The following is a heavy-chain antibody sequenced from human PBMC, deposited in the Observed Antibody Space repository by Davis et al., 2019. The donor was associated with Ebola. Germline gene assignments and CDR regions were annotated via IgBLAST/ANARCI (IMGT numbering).Heavy chain of an antibody. CDR1: GFTFSSYG. Sequence: PGGSLRLSCAASGFTFSSYGMHWVRQAPGKGLEWVAVIWYDGSNKYYADSVKGRFTISRDNSKNTLYLQMNSLRAEDTAVYYCARKTRTGLIDYWGQGTLVTVSS. V-gene: IGHV3-33*01. J-gene: IGHJ4*02. CDR3: ARKTRTGLIDY. D-gene: IGHD1-14*01. CDR2: IWYDGSNK.